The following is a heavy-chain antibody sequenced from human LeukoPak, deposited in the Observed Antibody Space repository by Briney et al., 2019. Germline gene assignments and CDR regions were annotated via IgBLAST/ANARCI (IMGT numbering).Heavy chain of an antibody. CDR1: GGSFSGYY. Sequence: SETLSLTCAVYGGSFSGYYWSWIRQPPGKGLEWIGEINHSGSTNYNPSLKSRVTISVDTSKNQFSLKLSSVTAADTAVYYCARGLTAVAPQYGYWGQGTLVTVFS. D-gene: IGHD6-19*01. CDR3: ARGLTAVAPQYGY. V-gene: IGHV4-34*01. CDR2: INHSGST. J-gene: IGHJ4*02.